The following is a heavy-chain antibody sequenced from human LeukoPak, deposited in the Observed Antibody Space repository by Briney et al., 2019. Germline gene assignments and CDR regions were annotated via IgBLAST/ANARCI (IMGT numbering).Heavy chain of an antibody. CDR1: GYTFTCYY. Sequence: ASVKVSCKASGYTFTCYYMHWVRQAPGQGLEWMGWINPNSGGTNYAQKFQDRVTVTTDTSTSTVYMELRSLRSDDTAVYYCARDLRYDYISARHDWYFDLRGRGTLVTVSS. CDR2: INPNSGGT. J-gene: IGHJ2*01. CDR3: ARDLRYDYISARHDWYFDL. V-gene: IGHV1-2*02. D-gene: IGHD3-16*01.